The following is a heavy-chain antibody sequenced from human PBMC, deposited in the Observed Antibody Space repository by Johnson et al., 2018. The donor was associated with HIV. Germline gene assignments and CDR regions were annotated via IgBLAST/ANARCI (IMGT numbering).Heavy chain of an antibody. CDR1: GFTFSTYD. J-gene: IGHJ3*02. Sequence: QMQLVESGGGVVQPGGSLRLSCAASGFTFSTYDMHWVRQAPGKGLEWVAVISYDGANKYYADSVKGRFTIYRDNSKNTLYLQMNSLRAEDTAVYYCAREKIRAFDIWGQGTMVTVSS. CDR2: ISYDGANK. CDR3: AREKIRAFDI. V-gene: IGHV3-30-3*01.